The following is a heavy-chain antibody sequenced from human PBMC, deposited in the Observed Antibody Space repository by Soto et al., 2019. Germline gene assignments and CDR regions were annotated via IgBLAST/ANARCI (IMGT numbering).Heavy chain of an antibody. J-gene: IGHJ6*02. Sequence: PETLSLTCTFSTGSIVSPNYYWGWLRQPPGKGLEWIGSIYYGGSTFHSPSLKSRVTMSVDPAKNQFSRRLSSVTAADTAVYYCARLVFYCRGPSCLDHYYYGLDVWGQGTTVTVSS. CDR2: IYYGGST. V-gene: IGHV4-39*01. D-gene: IGHD2-15*01. CDR1: TGSIVSPNYY. CDR3: ARLVFYCRGPSCLDHYYYGLDV.